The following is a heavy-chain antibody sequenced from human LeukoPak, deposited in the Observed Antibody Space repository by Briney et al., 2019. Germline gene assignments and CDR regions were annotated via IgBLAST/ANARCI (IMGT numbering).Heavy chain of an antibody. V-gene: IGHV4-39*01. Sequence: SETLSLTCTVSGDSISSSSSYWGWIRQPPGKGLEWIGSIYYSGSTYYNPSLKSRVTISVDTSKNQFSLRLSSVTAADTAVYYCASPATYYDFWSGYHPFDYWGQGTLVTVSS. CDR2: IYYSGST. J-gene: IGHJ4*02. D-gene: IGHD3-3*01. CDR3: ASPATYYDFWSGYHPFDY. CDR1: GDSISSSSSY.